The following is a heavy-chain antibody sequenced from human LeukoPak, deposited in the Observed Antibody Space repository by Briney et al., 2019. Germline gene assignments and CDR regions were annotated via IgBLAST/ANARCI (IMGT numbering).Heavy chain of an antibody. V-gene: IGHV3-23*01. D-gene: IGHD3-10*01. CDR1: GFTFGTYA. CDR3: AKAFYYYAESGLYFSDPAGASGFDY. CDR2: ISGSGSNT. J-gene: IGHJ4*02. Sequence: GESLRLSCAASGFTFGTYAMLWVGQPPGMGLEWVSSISGSGSNTNYADSGKGRFTTSTAHSQDTMYLQMNSLRAEDTALYYCAKAFYYYAESGLYFSDPAGASGFDYWGQGTLVTVSS.